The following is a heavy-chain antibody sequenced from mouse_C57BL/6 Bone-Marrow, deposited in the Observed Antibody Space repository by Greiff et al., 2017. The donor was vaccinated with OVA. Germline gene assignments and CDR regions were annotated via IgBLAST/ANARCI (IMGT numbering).Heavy chain of an antibody. Sequence: EVQRVESGGGLVKPGGSLKLSCAASGFTFSDYGMHWVRQAPEKGLEWVAYISRGSSTIYYADTVKGRFTISRDNAKNTLVLQMTSLRSEDTAMYYYARGLRRNYCAMDYWGQGTSVTVSS. J-gene: IGHJ4*01. CDR3: ARGLRRNYCAMDY. V-gene: IGHV5-17*01. D-gene: IGHD1-1*01. CDR2: ISRGSSTI. CDR1: GFTFSDYG.